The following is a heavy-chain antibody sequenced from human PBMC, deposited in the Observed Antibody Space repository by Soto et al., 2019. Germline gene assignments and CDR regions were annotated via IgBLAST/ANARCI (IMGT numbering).Heavy chain of an antibody. J-gene: IGHJ6*02. D-gene: IGHD2-15*01. CDR1: GGTFSSYA. CDR2: IIPIFGTA. Sequence: SVKVSYKASGGTFSSYAISWVRQAPGQGLEWMGGIIPIFGTANYAQKFQGRVTITADESTSTAYMELSSLRSEDTAVYYCARLNCSGGSCYPAYYYGMDVWGQGTTVTVSS. CDR3: ARLNCSGGSCYPAYYYGMDV. V-gene: IGHV1-69*13.